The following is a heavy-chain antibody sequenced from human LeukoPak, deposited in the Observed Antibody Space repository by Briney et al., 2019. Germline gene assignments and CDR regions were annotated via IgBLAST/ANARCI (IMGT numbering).Heavy chain of an antibody. CDR3: ARGNTVASFDY. Sequence: GESLKISCKGSGYSFNSYWIGWVRQMPGKGLEWMGIIYPGGSDTRYSPSFQGQVIISVDKSIGTAYLQWSSLKASDTAMYYCARGNTVASFDYWGQGTLVTVPS. J-gene: IGHJ4*02. CDR1: GYSFNSYW. D-gene: IGHD2/OR15-2a*01. V-gene: IGHV5-51*01. CDR2: IYPGGSDT.